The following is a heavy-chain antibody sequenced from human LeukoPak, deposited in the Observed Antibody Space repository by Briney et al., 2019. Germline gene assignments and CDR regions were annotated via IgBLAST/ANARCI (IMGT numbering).Heavy chain of an antibody. CDR1: GGSISSSSYY. Sequence: SETLSLTCTVSGGSISSSSYYWGWIRQPPGKGLEWIGSIYYSGSTYYNPSLKSRVTISVDTSKNQFSLKLSSVTAADTAVYYCARRRANLYSGSYSYFDYWGQGTLVTVSS. CDR3: ARRRANLYSGSYSYFDY. CDR2: IYYSGST. J-gene: IGHJ4*02. D-gene: IGHD1-26*01. V-gene: IGHV4-39*01.